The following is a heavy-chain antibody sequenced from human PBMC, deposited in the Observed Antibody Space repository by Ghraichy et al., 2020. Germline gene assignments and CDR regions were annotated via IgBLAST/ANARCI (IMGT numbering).Heavy chain of an antibody. CDR3: VKVGHQSGYAFFDY. CDR1: EFTFSSFA. CDR2: ISSNGGST. D-gene: IGHD5-12*01. J-gene: IGHJ4*02. Sequence: GGSLRLSCSASEFTFSSFAMHWVRQAPGKGLEYISAISSNGGSTYYADPLKGRFSFSRDNSKNTLYLQMCSLRTEDTALFYCVKVGHQSGYAFFDYWGQGTLVTVSS. V-gene: IGHV3-64D*06.